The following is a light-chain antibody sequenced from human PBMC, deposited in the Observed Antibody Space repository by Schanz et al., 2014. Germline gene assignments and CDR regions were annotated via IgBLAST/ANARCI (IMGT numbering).Light chain of an antibody. V-gene: IGKV1-12*01. CDR3: QQATGFPPT. CDR1: QSISSW. J-gene: IGKJ4*01. Sequence: DIQMTQSPSTLSASVGDRVTITCRARQSISSWLAWYQQKPGKAPKLLIYTASTLQSGVPSRFSGSGSGTDFTLTISSLQPEDFATYYCQQATGFPPTFGGGTKVEIK. CDR2: TAS.